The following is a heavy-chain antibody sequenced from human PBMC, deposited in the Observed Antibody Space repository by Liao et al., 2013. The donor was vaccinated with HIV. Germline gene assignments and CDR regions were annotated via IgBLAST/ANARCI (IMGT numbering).Heavy chain of an antibody. CDR1: GGSFSGYY. CDR3: ARVSYDFWSGDWYFDL. CDR2: INHSGST. Sequence: QVQLQQWGAGLLKPSETLSLTCAVYGGSFSGYYWSWIRQPPGKGLEWIGEINHSGSTNYNPSLKSRVTISVDTSKNQFSLNLSSVTAADTAVYYCARVSYDFWSGDWYFDLWGRGTLVTVSS. J-gene: IGHJ2*01. V-gene: IGHV4-34*01. D-gene: IGHD3-3*01.